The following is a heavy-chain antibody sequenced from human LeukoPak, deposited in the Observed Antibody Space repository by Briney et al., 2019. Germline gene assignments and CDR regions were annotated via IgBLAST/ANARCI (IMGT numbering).Heavy chain of an antibody. J-gene: IGHJ6*03. CDR2: ISSSSSYI. CDR1: GFTFSSYS. CDR3: AKSSSSSRYYYYYMDV. V-gene: IGHV3-21*01. Sequence: GGSLRLSCAASGFTFSSYSMNWVRQAPGKGLEWVSSISSSSSYIYYADSVKGRFTISRDNTKNTLYVQMNSLRAEDTAVYYCAKSSSSSRYYYYYMDVWGKGTTVTVSS. D-gene: IGHD6-6*01.